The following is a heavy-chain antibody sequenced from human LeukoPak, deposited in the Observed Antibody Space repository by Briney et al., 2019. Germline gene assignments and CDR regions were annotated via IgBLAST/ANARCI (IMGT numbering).Heavy chain of an antibody. CDR2: IKEDGRDI. V-gene: IGHV3-7*01. J-gene: IGHJ6*03. CDR3: YYMDV. Sequence: GGSLRLSCAASQFSISYDWMHWVRQAPGKGLEWVASIKEDGRDIHYLDSVKGRFSISRDNSKNTLYLEMNSLRPEDTAVYYCYYMDVWGKGTTVTVSS. CDR1: QFSISYDW.